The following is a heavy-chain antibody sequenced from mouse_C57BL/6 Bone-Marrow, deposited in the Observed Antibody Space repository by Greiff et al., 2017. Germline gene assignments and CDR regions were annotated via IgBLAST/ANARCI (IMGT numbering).Heavy chain of an antibody. D-gene: IGHD2-5*01. CDR3: AVAYYSNYVPWFAY. CDR2: ISSGSSTI. V-gene: IGHV5-17*01. J-gene: IGHJ3*01. CDR1: GFTFSDYG. Sequence: DVKLVESGGGLVKPGGSLKLSCAASGFTFSDYGMHWVRQAPEKGLEWVAYISSGSSTIYYADTVKGRFTISRDNAKNTRFLQMTSLRSEDTAMYYCAVAYYSNYVPWFAYWGQGTLVTVSA.